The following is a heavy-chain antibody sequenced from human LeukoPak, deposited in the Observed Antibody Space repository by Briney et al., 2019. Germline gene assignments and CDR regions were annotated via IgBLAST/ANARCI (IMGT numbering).Heavy chain of an antibody. CDR2: IWYDGSNK. Sequence: GASLQISCAASGFTFISYGMHWVRRAPAKGLEWVAVIWYDGSNKYYADSVKGRFTISRDNSKNTLYLQMNSLRAEDTAVYYCARDDGSYGVDYWGQGTLVTVSS. V-gene: IGHV3-33*01. CDR3: ARDDGSYGVDY. D-gene: IGHD1-26*01. J-gene: IGHJ4*02. CDR1: GFTFISYG.